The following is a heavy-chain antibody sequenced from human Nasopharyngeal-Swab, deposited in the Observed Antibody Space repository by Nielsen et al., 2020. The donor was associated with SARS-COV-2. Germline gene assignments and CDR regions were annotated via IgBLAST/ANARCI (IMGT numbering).Heavy chain of an antibody. Sequence: GGSLRLSCAASGFTFSSFGMHWVRQAPGKGLEWVAFIAHDARNEYYGDSVKGRFSISRDNAKNSLSLLMSTLRGEDTAVYYCARDAPAHYGAFYWGRGTLVTVSS. D-gene: IGHD4-17*01. CDR2: IAHDARNE. CDR3: ARDAPAHYGAFY. V-gene: IGHV3-30*03. CDR1: GFTFSSFG. J-gene: IGHJ4*02.